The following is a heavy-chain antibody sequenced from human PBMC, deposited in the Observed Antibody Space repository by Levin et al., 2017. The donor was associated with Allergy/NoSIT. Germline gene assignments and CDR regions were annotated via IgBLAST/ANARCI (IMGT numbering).Heavy chain of an antibody. D-gene: IGHD6-19*01. V-gene: IGHV1-2*02. CDR2: INPNSGGT. CDR3: APSGYTSVSGGGYYFDY. J-gene: IGHJ4*02. CDR1: GYTFTGYY. Sequence: GESLKISCKASGYTFTGYYMHWVRQAPGQGLEWMGWINPNSGGTNYAQKFQGRVTMTRDTSISTAYMELSRLTSDDTAIYYCAPSGYTSVSGGGYYFDYWGQGTLVTVSS.